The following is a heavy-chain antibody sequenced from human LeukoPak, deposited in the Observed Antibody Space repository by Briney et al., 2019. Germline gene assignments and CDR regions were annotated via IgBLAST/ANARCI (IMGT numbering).Heavy chain of an antibody. V-gene: IGHV4-31*03. CDR2: IDYSGDT. CDR1: GGSISSGGYY. D-gene: IGHD3-22*01. Sequence: PSETLSLTCTVSGGSISSGGYYWNWIRQHPGKGLEWIGYIDYSGDTYYNPSLKSRVTISVDTSKSQFSLKLSSVTAADTAIYYCARTPSRDTYYYDSSGYLDYWGQGTLVTVSS. J-gene: IGHJ4*02. CDR3: ARTPSRDTYYYDSSGYLDY.